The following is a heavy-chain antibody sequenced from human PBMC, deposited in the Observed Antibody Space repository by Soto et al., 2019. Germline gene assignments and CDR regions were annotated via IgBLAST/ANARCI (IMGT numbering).Heavy chain of an antibody. CDR2: IFSNDEK. CDR3: ARIKVLVTARGYWYFDL. CDR1: GFSLSNARMG. D-gene: IGHD2-21*02. V-gene: IGHV2-26*01. J-gene: IGHJ2*01. Sequence: QVTLKESGPVLVKPTETLTLTCTVSGFSLSNARMGVSWIRQPPGKALEWLAHIFSNDEKSYSTSLKSRLTTPKATSKSQVVLTITNMDPVDTATYYCARIKVLVTARGYWYFDLWGRGTLVTVSS.